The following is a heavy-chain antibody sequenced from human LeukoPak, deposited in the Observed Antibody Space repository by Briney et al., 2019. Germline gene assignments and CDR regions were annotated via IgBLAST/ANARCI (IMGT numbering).Heavy chain of an antibody. CDR3: ATDLRYYDSSGPLNY. CDR1: GGTFTSYA. CDR2: IIPIFGTA. Sequence: ASVKVSCKASGGTFTSYAISWVRQAPGQGLEWMGGIIPIFGTANYAQKFQGRVTMTEDTSTDTAYMELSSLRSEDTAVYYCATDLRYYDSSGPLNYWGQGTLVTVSS. D-gene: IGHD3-22*01. J-gene: IGHJ4*02. V-gene: IGHV1-69*06.